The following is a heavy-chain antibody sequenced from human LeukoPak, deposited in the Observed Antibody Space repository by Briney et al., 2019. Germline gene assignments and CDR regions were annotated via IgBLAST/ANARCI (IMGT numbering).Heavy chain of an antibody. V-gene: IGHV4-4*02. CDR3: ASEGGLRNDF. CDR2: ICLDGRI. J-gene: IGHJ4*02. CDR1: GGSITSRDC. Sequence: SETLSLTCGVSGGSITSRDCWSWVRQPPGKGLEWIGEICLDGRIHYTPSLKSRISISIDRSKDQFSLNLISVAAADTAIYFCASEGGLRNDFWGQGTLVTVSS. D-gene: IGHD2-15*01.